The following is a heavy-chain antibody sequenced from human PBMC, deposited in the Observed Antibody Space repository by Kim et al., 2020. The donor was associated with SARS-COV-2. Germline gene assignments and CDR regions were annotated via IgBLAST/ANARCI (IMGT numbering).Heavy chain of an antibody. Sequence: SETLSLTCTVSGGSISSSSYYWGWIRQPPGKGLEWIGSIYYSGSTYYNPSLKSRVTISVDTSKNQFSLKLSSVTAADTAVYYCARPKPVYPDAFDIWGQGTMVTVSS. V-gene: IGHV4-39*01. CDR3: ARPKPVYPDAFDI. D-gene: IGHD1-20*01. CDR1: GGSISSSSYY. CDR2: IYYSGST. J-gene: IGHJ3*02.